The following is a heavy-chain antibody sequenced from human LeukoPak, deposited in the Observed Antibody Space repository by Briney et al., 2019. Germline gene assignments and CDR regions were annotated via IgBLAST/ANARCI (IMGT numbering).Heavy chain of an antibody. V-gene: IGHV3-7*03. CDR3: ARAEGGRYCSGGSCYGA. CDR2: IKQDGSEK. D-gene: IGHD2-15*01. CDR1: GFTLSSYW. J-gene: IGHJ5*02. Sequence: GGSLRLSCAASGFTLSSYWMSWVRQAPGKGLEWVANIKQDGSEKYYVDSVKGRFTVSRDNAKNSLYLQMNSLRAEDTAVYYCARAEGGRYCSGGSCYGAWGQGTLITVSS.